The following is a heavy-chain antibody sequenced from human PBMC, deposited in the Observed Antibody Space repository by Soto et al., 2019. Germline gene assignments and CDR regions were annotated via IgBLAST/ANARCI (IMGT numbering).Heavy chain of an antibody. D-gene: IGHD6-19*01. Sequence: QVQLVESGGGVVQPGRSLRLSCAASGFTFSSYGMHWVRQAPGKGLEWVAVISYDGSNKYYADSVKGRFTISRDNSKSTLYRQTSSLRAEGTAGYYCAKARSGWYHDYWGQGTLVTVSS. CDR3: AKARSGWYHDY. CDR1: GFTFSSYG. V-gene: IGHV3-30*18. J-gene: IGHJ4*02. CDR2: ISYDGSNK.